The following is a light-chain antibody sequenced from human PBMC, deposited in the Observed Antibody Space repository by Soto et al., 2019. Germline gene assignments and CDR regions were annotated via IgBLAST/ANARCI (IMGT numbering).Light chain of an antibody. CDR3: CSYAGSHFV. CDR2: DVS. J-gene: IGLJ2*01. Sequence: QSALTQPRSVSGSPGQSVTISCTGTSSDVGGYNFVSWYQQHPGKAPKLMIYDVSQRPSGVPDRFSGSKSGNTASLTISGLQDEDEADYYCCSYAGSHFVFGGGTKVTVL. CDR1: SSDVGGYNF. V-gene: IGLV2-11*01.